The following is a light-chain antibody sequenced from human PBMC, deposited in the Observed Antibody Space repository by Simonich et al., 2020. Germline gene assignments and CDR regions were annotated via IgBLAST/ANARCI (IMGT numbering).Light chain of an antibody. Sequence: QSVLTQPPSVSGAPGQRVTISCTGSSSNIGAGYDVHWYQQLPGTAPKLLIYGNSNRPSGVPDRFSGSKSGNTASLTISGLQAEDEADYYCSSYTSSRVFGGGTKLTVL. CDR2: GNS. V-gene: IGLV1-40*01. CDR3: SSYTSSRV. CDR1: SSNIGAGYD. J-gene: IGLJ3*02.